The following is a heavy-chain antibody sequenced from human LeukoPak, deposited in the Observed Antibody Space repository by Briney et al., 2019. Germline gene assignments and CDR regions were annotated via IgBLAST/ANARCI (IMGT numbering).Heavy chain of an antibody. V-gene: IGHV3-48*01. CDR2: ISSSCSTI. D-gene: IGHD5-12*01. CDR3: ARDLFLVASDY. Sequence: GGSLRLSCAASGFTFSSYSMNWVRQAPGKGLEWVSYISSSCSTIYYADSVKGRFTISRDNAKNSLYLQMNSLRAEDTAVYYCARDLFLVASDYWGQGTLVTVSS. CDR1: GFTFSSYS. J-gene: IGHJ4*02.